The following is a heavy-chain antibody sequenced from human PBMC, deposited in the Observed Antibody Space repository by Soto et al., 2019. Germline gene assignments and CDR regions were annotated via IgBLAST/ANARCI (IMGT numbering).Heavy chain of an antibody. J-gene: IGHJ4*02. CDR2: INPSGDNI. V-gene: IGHV1-46*01. CDR1: GYTLTSYS. CDR3: ARDPQGYCSGGRCYYFDY. D-gene: IGHD2-15*01. Sequence: QVQLVQSGAEVKKPGASVRVSCKASGYTLTSYSMHWVRQAPGQGLEWMGIINPSGDNIRYAQNFQGRVTMTRDTSTSTVYLELSSLRSEDTAIYYCARDPQGYCSGGRCYYFDYWGQVTLVTVSS.